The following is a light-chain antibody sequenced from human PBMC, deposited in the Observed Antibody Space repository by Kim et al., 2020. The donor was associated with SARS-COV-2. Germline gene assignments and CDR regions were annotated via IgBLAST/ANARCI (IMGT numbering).Light chain of an antibody. V-gene: IGLV2-14*03. CDR2: DGS. J-gene: IGLJ3*02. CDR1: SSDVGGYNY. CDR3: SSYTSSSTRV. Sequence: GQSITIACTGTSSDVGGYNYVSWYQQHPGKAPKHMIYDGSNRPSGVSTRFSGSKSGNTASLTISGLQAEDEADYYCSSYTSSSTRVFGGGTQLTVL.